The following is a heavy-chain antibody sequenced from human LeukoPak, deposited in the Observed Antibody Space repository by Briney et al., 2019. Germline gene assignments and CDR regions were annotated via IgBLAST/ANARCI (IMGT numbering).Heavy chain of an antibody. V-gene: IGHV3-30*02. CDR3: AKDLYGSGSYQIRLFDY. Sequence: GVSLRLSCAASGFTFSSYGMHWVRQAPGKGLEGVAFIRYDGSNEFYADSVKGRFTISRDNSKNTLYLQMNSLRAEDTAVYYCAKDLYGSGSYQIRLFDYWGQGTLVTVSS. CDR1: GFTFSSYG. J-gene: IGHJ4*02. D-gene: IGHD3-10*01. CDR2: IRYDGSNE.